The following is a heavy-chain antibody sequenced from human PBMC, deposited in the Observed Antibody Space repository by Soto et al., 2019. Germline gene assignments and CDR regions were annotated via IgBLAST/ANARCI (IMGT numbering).Heavy chain of an antibody. V-gene: IGHV3-72*01. Sequence: GGSLRLSCAASGFTFSDHYMDWVRQAPGKGLEWVGRTRNKANSYTTEYAASVKGRFTISRDDSKNSLYLQMNSLKTEDTAVYYCARFRVEEDTAMVTVYYYYGMDVWGQGTTVTVSS. D-gene: IGHD5-18*01. CDR2: TRNKANSYTT. J-gene: IGHJ6*02. CDR1: GFTFSDHY. CDR3: ARFRVEEDTAMVTVYYYYGMDV.